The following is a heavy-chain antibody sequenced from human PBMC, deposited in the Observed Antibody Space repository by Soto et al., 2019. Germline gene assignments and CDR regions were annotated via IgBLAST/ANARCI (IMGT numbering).Heavy chain of an antibody. Sequence: GASVKVSCKASGYTFTSYGISWVRQAPGQGLEWMGWISAYNGNTNYAQKLQGRVTMTTDTSTSTAYMELRSLRSDDTAVYYCARDIVGAMTTVTTRGMDVWGQVTTVTVSS. V-gene: IGHV1-18*04. CDR2: ISAYNGNT. CDR3: ARDIVGAMTTVTTRGMDV. CDR1: GYTFTSYG. D-gene: IGHD4-17*01. J-gene: IGHJ6*02.